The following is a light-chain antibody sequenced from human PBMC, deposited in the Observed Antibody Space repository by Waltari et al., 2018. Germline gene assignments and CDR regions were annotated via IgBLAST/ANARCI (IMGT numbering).Light chain of an antibody. CDR1: QSLLHSDGKTY. CDR2: EGS. J-gene: IGKJ1*01. CDR3: MQGIHLPWT. Sequence: DVVMTQTPLSLSVTPGQPASISCKPSQSLLHSDGKTYLYWYLQKPGQSPQLLIYEGSRRFSGVSDRFSVSGSGTDFTLKISRVEAEDGGVYYCMQGIHLPWTFGQGTKVEIK. V-gene: IGKV2-29*02.